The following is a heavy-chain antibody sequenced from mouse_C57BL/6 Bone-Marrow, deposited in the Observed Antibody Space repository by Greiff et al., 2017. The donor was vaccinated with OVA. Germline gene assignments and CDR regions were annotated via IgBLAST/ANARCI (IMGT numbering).Heavy chain of an antibody. V-gene: IGHV1-15*01. CDR1: GYTFTDYE. J-gene: IGHJ4*01. Sequence: VQLKESGAELVRPGASVTLSCKASGYTFTDYEMHWVKQTPVHGLEWIGAIDPETGGTAYNQKFKGKAILTADKSSSTAYMELRSLTSEDSAVYYCTRVYSNYYAMDYWGQGTSVTVSS. D-gene: IGHD2-5*01. CDR2: IDPETGGT. CDR3: TRVYSNYYAMDY.